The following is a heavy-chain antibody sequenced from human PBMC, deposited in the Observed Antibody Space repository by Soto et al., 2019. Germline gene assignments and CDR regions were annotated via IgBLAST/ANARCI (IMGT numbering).Heavy chain of an antibody. CDR1: GGSISSYY. Sequence: ETLSLTCTVSGGSISSYYWSWVRQPPGRGLEWIGYIYFRGTTNYNPSLKSRVTMSADTSKNQFSLKLNSVTAADTAVYYCARMNYYDTSGYPFDYWGQGTLVTVSS. CDR2: IYFRGTT. J-gene: IGHJ4*02. V-gene: IGHV4-59*01. D-gene: IGHD3-22*01. CDR3: ARMNYYDTSGYPFDY.